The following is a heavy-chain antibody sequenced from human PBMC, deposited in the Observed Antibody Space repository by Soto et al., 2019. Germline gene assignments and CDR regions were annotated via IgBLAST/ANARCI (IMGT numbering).Heavy chain of an antibody. CDR2: ISYDVSNK. Sequence: PGGSLRLSCAASGFTFSSYAMHWVRQAPGKGLEWVAVISYDVSNKYYADSVKGRFTISRDNAKNSLYLQMNSLRDEDTAVYYCARDLAGNDFWSGYYENWFDPWGQGTLVTVSS. D-gene: IGHD3-3*01. CDR1: GFTFSSYA. J-gene: IGHJ5*02. V-gene: IGHV3-30-3*01. CDR3: ARDLAGNDFWSGYYENWFDP.